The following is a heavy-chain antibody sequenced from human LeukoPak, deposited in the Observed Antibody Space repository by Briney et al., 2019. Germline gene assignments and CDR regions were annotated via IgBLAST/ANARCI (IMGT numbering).Heavy chain of an antibody. V-gene: IGHV3-30*01. J-gene: IGHJ3*02. CDR3: ARDSRAGAFGI. Sequence: GGSLRLSCAASGFTFSDYFMSWIRQAPGKGLEWVAVISYDGSNKYYADSVKGRFTISRDNSKNTLYLQMNSLRAEDTAVYYCARDSRAGAFGIWGQGTMVTVSS. CDR2: ISYDGSNK. CDR1: GFTFSDYF.